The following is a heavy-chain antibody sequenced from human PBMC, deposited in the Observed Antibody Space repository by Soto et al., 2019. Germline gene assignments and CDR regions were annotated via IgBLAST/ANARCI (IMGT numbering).Heavy chain of an antibody. CDR1: GLTFSSYA. Sequence: PGGSVRLSRAASGLTFSSYAMHWVRQAPGKGLEWVAVISYDGSNKYYADSVKGRFTISRDNSKNTLYLQMNSLRAEDTAVYYCAREGYCSSTSCYSFSPTPAERGRIAAAGNGFDYWGQGTLVTVSS. V-gene: IGHV3-30-3*01. J-gene: IGHJ4*02. CDR3: AREGYCSSTSCYSFSPTPAERGRIAAAGNGFDY. D-gene: IGHD2-2*01. CDR2: ISYDGSNK.